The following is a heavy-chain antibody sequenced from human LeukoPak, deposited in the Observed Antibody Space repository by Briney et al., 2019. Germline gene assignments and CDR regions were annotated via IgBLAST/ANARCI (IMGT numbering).Heavy chain of an antibody. CDR2: IKSKADDGTT. V-gene: IGHV3-15*01. CDR1: GFTFSDAW. CDR3: AKDGGTGAGSMDV. J-gene: IGHJ6*03. D-gene: IGHD3/OR15-3a*01. Sequence: GGSLRLSCAASGFTFSDAWMSWVRQAPGKGLEWVGRIKSKADDGTTIYAAPVQGRFFLSRDDSSNTLYLQMNSLRAEDTAVYYCAKDGGTGAGSMDVWGKGTTVTVSS.